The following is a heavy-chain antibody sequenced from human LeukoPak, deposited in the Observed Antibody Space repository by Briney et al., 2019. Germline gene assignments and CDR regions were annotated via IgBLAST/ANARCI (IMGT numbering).Heavy chain of an antibody. J-gene: IGHJ4*02. V-gene: IGHV3-30*02. D-gene: IGHD2-8*01. Sequence: PGGSLRLSCAASGFTFSSYAMSWVRQAPGKGLEWAAFIQHDSSNKYYGDSVKGRFTISRDNSKNTLYLQMNSLRAEDTAVYYCAKQSLYRLIDYWGQGTLVTVSS. CDR2: IQHDSSNK. CDR3: AKQSLYRLIDY. CDR1: GFTFSSYA.